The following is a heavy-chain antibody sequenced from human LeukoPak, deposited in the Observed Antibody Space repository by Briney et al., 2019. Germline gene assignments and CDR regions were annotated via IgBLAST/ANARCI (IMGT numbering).Heavy chain of an antibody. CDR1: GGSISRSSYY. J-gene: IGHJ6*02. D-gene: IGHD1-14*01. Sequence: SETLSLTCTVSGGSISRSSYYWNWIRHPPEKGLEWIGSVNSGEPTYYNPSLKSRVTISVDTSRNQFSLKLSSVTAADTSVYYCARVGLNRYYYGMDVWGQGTTVTVSS. CDR3: ARVGLNRYYYGMDV. V-gene: IGHV4-39*01. CDR2: VNSGEPT.